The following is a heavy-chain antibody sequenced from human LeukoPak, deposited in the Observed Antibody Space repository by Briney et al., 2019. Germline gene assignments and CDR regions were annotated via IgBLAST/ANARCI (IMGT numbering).Heavy chain of an antibody. CDR2: IYTSGST. D-gene: IGHD3-3*01. J-gene: IGHJ4*02. CDR3: ARDRKNPYDFWSGYYGGFDY. Sequence: SETLSLTCTVSGGSISSPGSYWSWIRQPAGKGLEWIGRIYTSGSTNYNPSLKSRVTMSVDTSKNQFSLKLSSVTAADTAVYYCARDRKNPYDFWSGYYGGFDYWGQGTLVTVSS. CDR1: GGSISSPGSY. V-gene: IGHV4-4*07.